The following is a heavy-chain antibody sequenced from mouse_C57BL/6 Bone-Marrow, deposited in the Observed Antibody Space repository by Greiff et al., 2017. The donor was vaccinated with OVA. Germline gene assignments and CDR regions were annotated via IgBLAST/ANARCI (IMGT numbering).Heavy chain of an antibody. CDR1: GYTFTTYP. V-gene: IGHV1-47*01. J-gene: IGHJ3*01. D-gene: IGHD2-4*01. Sequence: QVQLQQSGAELVKPGASVKMSCKASGYTFTTYPIEWMKQNHGKSLEWTGTFHPYNDDTKYNEKFKGKATLTVEKSSSTVYLELSRLTSDDSAVYYCARPGDYDGDWFAYWGQGTLVTVSA. CDR2: FHPYNDDT. CDR3: ARPGDYDGDWFAY.